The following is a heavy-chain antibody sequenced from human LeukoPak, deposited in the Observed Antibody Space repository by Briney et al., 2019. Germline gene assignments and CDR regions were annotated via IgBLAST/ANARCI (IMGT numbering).Heavy chain of an antibody. Sequence: GGSLRLSCADSGIAFSGNWMSWVRQAPGKGLEWVAHIKPDGSEKYYVDSVRGRFTISRDNAENSLYLEMNSLRAEDTAVYYCARDRDWSFDYWGQGTLVTVSS. CDR2: IKPDGSEK. CDR1: GIAFSGNW. CDR3: ARDRDWSFDY. D-gene: IGHD3/OR15-3a*01. V-gene: IGHV3-7*05. J-gene: IGHJ4*02.